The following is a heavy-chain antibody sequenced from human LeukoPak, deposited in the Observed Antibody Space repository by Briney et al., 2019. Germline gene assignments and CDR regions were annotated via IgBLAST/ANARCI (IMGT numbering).Heavy chain of an antibody. J-gene: IGHJ4*02. Sequence: GSLRLSCAASGFTFSSYSMNWVRQAPGKGLEWVSSISSSSSYIYYADSVKGRFTISRDNAKNSLYLQMNSLRAEDTAVYYCARAGSFGSTVDYWGQGTLVTVSS. V-gene: IGHV3-21*01. CDR3: ARAGSFGSTVDY. CDR1: GFTFSSYS. D-gene: IGHD2-2*01. CDR2: ISSSSSYI.